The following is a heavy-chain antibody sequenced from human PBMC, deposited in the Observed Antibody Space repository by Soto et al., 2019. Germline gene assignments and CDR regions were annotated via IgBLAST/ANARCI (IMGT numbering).Heavy chain of an antibody. Sequence: QVQLQESGPGLVRPSETLSLTCTVSGGSISSDYWSWIRQPPGKGLEWIGSVYYSGSSKNNPSLKSRVTLSVDTSKNQFSLKLTSVTAADTAVYYCARRRPAHWFFDLWGRGTLVTVSS. CDR3: ARRRPAHWFFDL. J-gene: IGHJ2*01. CDR1: GGSISSDY. V-gene: IGHV4-59*08. CDR2: VYYSGSS.